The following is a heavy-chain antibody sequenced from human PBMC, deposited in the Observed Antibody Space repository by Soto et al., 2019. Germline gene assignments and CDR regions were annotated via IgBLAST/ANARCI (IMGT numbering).Heavy chain of an antibody. Sequence: GGSLRLSCAASGFTFSSSWMHWVRQAPEKGLVWVSRMNSDGSITGYADSVKGRFTISRDNAKNTLFLQMNSLRAEDTAVYYCARGGGGLDMWGQGTMVTVSS. J-gene: IGHJ3*02. V-gene: IGHV3-74*01. CDR3: ARGGGGLDM. D-gene: IGHD2-15*01. CDR2: MNSDGSIT. CDR1: GFTFSSSW.